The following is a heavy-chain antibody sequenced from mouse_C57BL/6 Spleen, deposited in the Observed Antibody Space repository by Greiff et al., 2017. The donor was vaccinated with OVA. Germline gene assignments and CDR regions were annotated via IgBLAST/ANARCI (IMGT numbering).Heavy chain of an antibody. Sequence: VQLQQPGAELVMPGASVKLSCKASGYTFTSYWMHWVKQRPGQGLEWIGEIDPSDSYTNYNQKFKGKSTLTVDKSSSTAYMQLSSLTSEDSAVYYCARDYGSSCLDYWGQGTTLTVSS. CDR2: IDPSDSYT. J-gene: IGHJ2*01. V-gene: IGHV1-69*01. D-gene: IGHD1-1*01. CDR3: ARDYGSSCLDY. CDR1: GYTFTSYW.